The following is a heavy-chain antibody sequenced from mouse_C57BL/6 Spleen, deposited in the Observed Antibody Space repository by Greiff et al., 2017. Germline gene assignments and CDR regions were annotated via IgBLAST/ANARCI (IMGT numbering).Heavy chain of an antibody. J-gene: IGHJ3*01. CDR2: IYPGSGNT. CDR1: GYTFTDYY. V-gene: IGHV1-76*01. Sequence: QVQLQQSGAELVRPGASVKLSCKASGYTFTDYYINWVKQRPRQGLEWIARIYPGSGNTYYNEKFKGKATLTAEKSSSTAYMQLSSLTSEDSAVYFCAKTAQATWFAYWGQGTLVTVSA. D-gene: IGHD3-2*02. CDR3: AKTAQATWFAY.